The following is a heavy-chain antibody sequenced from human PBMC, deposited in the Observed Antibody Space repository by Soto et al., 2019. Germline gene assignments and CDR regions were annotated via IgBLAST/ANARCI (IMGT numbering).Heavy chain of an antibody. Sequence: PSETLSLTCDVSGGSISGGGYSWTWIRQPPGKGLEWIGYVYHTGAAYYNPSLTSRVTISVDKSKNQFSLKLNFMTVADTAVYYCARAIPKSWFEPWGQGALVTVSS. CDR1: GGSISGGGYS. CDR2: VYHTGAA. V-gene: IGHV4-30-2*01. CDR3: ARAIPKSWFEP. J-gene: IGHJ5*02.